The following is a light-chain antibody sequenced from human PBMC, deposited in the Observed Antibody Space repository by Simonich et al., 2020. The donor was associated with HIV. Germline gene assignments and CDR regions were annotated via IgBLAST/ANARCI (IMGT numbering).Light chain of an antibody. V-gene: IGKV2-28*01. CDR1: QSLLHSNGYNS. J-gene: IGKJ1*01. CDR3: MQALQTPRT. Sequence: DIVMTQSPLSLPVTPGEPASISCRSSQSLLHSNGYNSLDWYLQKPGQSPQVLIYLGSNRASGVPDRFSGSGSGTDFTLKISRVEAEDVGVYYCMQALQTPRTFGKGTKVEIK. CDR2: LGS.